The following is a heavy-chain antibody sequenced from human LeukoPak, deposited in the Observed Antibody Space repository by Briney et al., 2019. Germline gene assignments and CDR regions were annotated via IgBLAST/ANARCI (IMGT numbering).Heavy chain of an antibody. CDR3: ARDRWSSGTFDY. CDR1: GFTFSSYS. D-gene: IGHD4-23*01. CDR2: ISSSSSYI. V-gene: IGHV3-21*01. J-gene: IGHJ4*02. Sequence: PGGSLRLSCAASGFTFSSYSMNWVRQAPWKGLEWVSSISSSSSYIYYADSVKGRFTISRDNAKNSLYLQLNRLTAEDTAVYYCARDRWSSGTFDYWGQGTLVTVSS.